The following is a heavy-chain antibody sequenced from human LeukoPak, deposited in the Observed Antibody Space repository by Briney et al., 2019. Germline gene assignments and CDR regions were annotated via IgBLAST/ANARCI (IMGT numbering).Heavy chain of an antibody. CDR1: GYTFTDYY. Sequence: GASVKVSCKASGYTFTDYYMHWVRQAPGQGLEWMGWINPNSGDTNYAQKFQGRVTVTRDTSISTAYMELSRLRSDDTAVYSCARGGLRGSYYEYFHHWGQGTLVSVSS. J-gene: IGHJ1*01. V-gene: IGHV1-2*02. CDR3: ARGGLRGSYYEYFHH. CDR2: INPNSGDT. D-gene: IGHD1-26*01.